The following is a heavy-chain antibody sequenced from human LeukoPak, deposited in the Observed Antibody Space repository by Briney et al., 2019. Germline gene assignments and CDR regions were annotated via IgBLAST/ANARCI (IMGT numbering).Heavy chain of an antibody. D-gene: IGHD4-17*01. CDR3: ARETDDYGDYWGY. CDR2: MNPNSGNT. Sequence: ASVKVSCKASGYTFTSYDINWVRQATGQGLEWMGWMNPNSGNTGYAQKFQGRVTMTRNTSISTAYMELSSLRSEDTAVYYCARETDDYGDYWGYWGQGTLVTVSS. V-gene: IGHV1-8*01. CDR1: GYTFTSYD. J-gene: IGHJ4*02.